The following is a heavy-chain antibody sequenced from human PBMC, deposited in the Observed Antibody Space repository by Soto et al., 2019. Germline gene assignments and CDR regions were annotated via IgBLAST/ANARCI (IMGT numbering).Heavy chain of an antibody. J-gene: IGHJ4*02. V-gene: IGHV3-7*03. Sequence: PXGSLRLNCAGSGLTVRNDCLSWVRQAPGKGLEWVANINQDGSERYYVDSVRGRFTISRDNVENSLYLQLNSLRPEDTAVYYCAVYGYGVSAAAYWGQGTLVTVS. D-gene: IGHD4-17*01. CDR2: INQDGSER. CDR1: GLTVRNDC. CDR3: AVYGYGVSAAAY.